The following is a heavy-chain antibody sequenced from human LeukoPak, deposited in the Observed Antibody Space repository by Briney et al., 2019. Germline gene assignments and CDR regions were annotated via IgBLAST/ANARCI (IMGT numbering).Heavy chain of an antibody. CDR3: TTSSFSD. Sequence: GGSLRLSCAASGFTFSSYVMSWVRQAPGKGLEWVSSISNSGGSTYYADSVKGRFTISRDNSKNTLYLQMNSLRAEDTAVYYCTTSSFSDWGQGTLVTVSS. D-gene: IGHD2/OR15-2a*01. CDR2: ISNSGGST. CDR1: GFTFSSYV. V-gene: IGHV3-23*01. J-gene: IGHJ4*02.